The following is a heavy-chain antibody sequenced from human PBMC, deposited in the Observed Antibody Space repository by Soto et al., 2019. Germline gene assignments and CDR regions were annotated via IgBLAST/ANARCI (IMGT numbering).Heavy chain of an antibody. CDR2: INHSGDT. CDR1: GGSFSGYY. J-gene: IGHJ6*02. V-gene: IGHV4-34*01. Sequence: SETLSLTCAVYGGSFSGYYRRWIRQPPGKGLEWLGDINHSGDTNYNPSLKSRVTISVDTSKNQFSLKLTSVTPSDTAVYYCARGRGIRGSIVTTYYYYGLDVWGQGTTVTVSS. CDR3: ARGRGIRGSIVTTYYYYGLDV. D-gene: IGHD3-10*01.